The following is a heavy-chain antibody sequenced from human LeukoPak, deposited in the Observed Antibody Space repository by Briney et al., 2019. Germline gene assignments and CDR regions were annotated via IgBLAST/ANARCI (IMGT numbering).Heavy chain of an antibody. D-gene: IGHD3-3*01. J-gene: IGHJ6*02. CDR3: ARDVPSGPYDFWSGYYNAGYYGMDA. CDR2: ISYDGSNK. CDR1: GFTFSSYA. Sequence: GGSLRLSCAASGFTFSSYAMHWVRQAPGKGLEWVAVISYDGSNKYYADSVKGRFTISRDNSKNTLYLQMNSLRAEDTAVYYCARDVPSGPYDFWSGYYNAGYYGMDAWGQGTTVTVSS. V-gene: IGHV3-30-3*01.